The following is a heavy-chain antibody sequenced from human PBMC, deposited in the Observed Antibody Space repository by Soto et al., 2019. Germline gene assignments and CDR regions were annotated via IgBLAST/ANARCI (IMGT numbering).Heavy chain of an antibody. J-gene: IGHJ6*02. CDR3: ARGTYYYGSGMGPSYYYYYGMDV. V-gene: IGHV3-13*05. D-gene: IGHD3-10*01. CDR2: IGTAGDP. Sequence: LRLSCAASVFTFSSYDMHWVRQATGKGLEWVSAIGTAGDPYYPGSAKGRFTISRENAKNSLYLQMNSLRAGDTAVYYCARGTYYYGSGMGPSYYYYYGMDVWGRGTKVTVSS. CDR1: VFTFSSYD.